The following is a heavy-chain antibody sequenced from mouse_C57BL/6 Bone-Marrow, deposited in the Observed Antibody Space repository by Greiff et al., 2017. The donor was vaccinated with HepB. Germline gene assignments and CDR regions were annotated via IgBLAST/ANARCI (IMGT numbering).Heavy chain of an antibody. V-gene: IGHV1-15*01. J-gene: IGHJ2*01. CDR2: IDPETGGT. Sequence: QVQLQQSGAELVRPGASVTLSCKASGYTFTDYEMHWVKQTPVHGLEWIGAIDPETGGTAYNQKFKGKAILTADKSSSTAYMELRSLTSADSAVYYCTRRAHYYGSRKWGQGTTLTVSS. CDR3: TRRAHYYGSRK. CDR1: GYTFTDYE. D-gene: IGHD1-1*01.